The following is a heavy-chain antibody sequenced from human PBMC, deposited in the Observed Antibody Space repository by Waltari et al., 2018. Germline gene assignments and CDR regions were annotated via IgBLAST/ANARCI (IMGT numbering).Heavy chain of an antibody. CDR2: INAGSGDT. CDR1: GYPFTSYV. Sequence: VQLVQSGAEVKRPGASLKVSCKASGYPFTSYVMPWVRQVPGQGLDWMGWINAGSGDTKYSQKFQARVTITRDTSASTAYMELSSLTSEDTAVYYCARVKGYSSNWYYFDYWGQGTLVTVSA. V-gene: IGHV1-3*01. D-gene: IGHD6-13*01. J-gene: IGHJ4*02. CDR3: ARVKGYSSNWYYFDY.